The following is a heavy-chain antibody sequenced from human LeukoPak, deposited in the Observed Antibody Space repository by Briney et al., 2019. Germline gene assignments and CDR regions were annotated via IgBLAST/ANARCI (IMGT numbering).Heavy chain of an antibody. Sequence: ASVKVSCKASGYTFTNYAVNWVRQAPGQGLEWMGWINTNTGNPTYAQGFTGRFVFSLDTSVSTAYLQISSLKAEDTAVYYCARGTTYYYDSSNAFDIWGQGTMVTVSS. CDR1: GYTFTNYA. CDR3: ARGTTYYYDSSNAFDI. J-gene: IGHJ3*02. D-gene: IGHD3-22*01. V-gene: IGHV7-4-1*02. CDR2: INTNTGNP.